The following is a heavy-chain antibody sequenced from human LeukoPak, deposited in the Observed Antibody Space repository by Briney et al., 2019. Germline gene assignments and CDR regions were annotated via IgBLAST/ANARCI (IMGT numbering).Heavy chain of an antibody. CDR1: GYTFTGYY. Sequence: GASVKVSCKASGYTFTGYYMHWVRQAPGQGLEWMGWINPNSGGTNYAQKFQGRVTMTRDTSISTAYMELSRLRSEDTALYYCAKGRGYNYGYIFGYFDYWGQGTLVTVSS. J-gene: IGHJ4*02. V-gene: IGHV1-2*02. CDR3: AKGRGYNYGYIFGYFDY. D-gene: IGHD5-18*01. CDR2: INPNSGGT.